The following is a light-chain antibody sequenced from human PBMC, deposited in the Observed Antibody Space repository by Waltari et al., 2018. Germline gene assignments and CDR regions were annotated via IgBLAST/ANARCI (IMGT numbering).Light chain of an antibody. V-gene: IGKV3-20*01. CDR2: GAS. CDR1: QSVSSTY. CDR3: QQYGASLIT. Sequence: EIVLTQSPGTLSLSPVERATLSCRASQSVSSTYLAWYQQKPGQPPRLLIYGASSRATGIPDRFSGSGSGTDFTLTISRLEPEDFAVYFCQQYGASLITFGQGTRLEIK. J-gene: IGKJ5*01.